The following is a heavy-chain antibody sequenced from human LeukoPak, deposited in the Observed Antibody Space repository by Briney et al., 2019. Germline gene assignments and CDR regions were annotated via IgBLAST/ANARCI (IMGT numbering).Heavy chain of an antibody. CDR2: ISAYNGNT. V-gene: IGHV1-18*04. Sequence: ASVKVSCKASGYTVTSYGISWVRQAPGQGLEWMGWISAYNGNTNYAQKLQGRVTMTTDTSTSTAYMELRSLRSDDTAVYYCARDPTPRTYSRGPYYYYYGMDVWGKGTTVTVSS. CDR1: GYTVTSYG. D-gene: IGHD6-13*01. CDR3: ARDPTPRTYSRGPYYYYYGMDV. J-gene: IGHJ6*04.